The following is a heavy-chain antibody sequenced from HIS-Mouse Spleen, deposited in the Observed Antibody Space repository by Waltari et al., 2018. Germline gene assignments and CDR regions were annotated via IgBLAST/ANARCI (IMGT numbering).Heavy chain of an antibody. D-gene: IGHD6-13*01. V-gene: IGHV4-39*07. J-gene: IGHJ2*01. CDR2: IYYSGST. CDR1: GGLISSSSYY. CDR3: AREIPYSSSWYDWYFDL. Sequence: QLQLQESGPGLVKPSETLSLTCTVSGGLISSSSYYLCWIRQPPGKGLEWIGSIYYSGSTYYNPSLKSRVTISVDTSKNQFSLKLSSVTAADTAVYYCAREIPYSSSWYDWYFDLWGHGTLVTVSS.